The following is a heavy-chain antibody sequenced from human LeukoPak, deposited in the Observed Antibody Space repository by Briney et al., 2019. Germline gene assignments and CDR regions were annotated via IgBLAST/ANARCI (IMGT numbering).Heavy chain of an antibody. Sequence: ASVKVSCKASGYTFTSFDINWVRQTAGQGLEWMGWMNPDSGDTGYAPKFQGRVIMTRNTSIRTAYMELSSLTSEDTAVYYCASRTSSDYDYDVFDLWGQGTVVTVSS. CDR2: MNPDSGDT. CDR1: GYTFTSFD. CDR3: ASRTSSDYDYDVFDL. J-gene: IGHJ3*01. D-gene: IGHD5-12*01. V-gene: IGHV1-8*01.